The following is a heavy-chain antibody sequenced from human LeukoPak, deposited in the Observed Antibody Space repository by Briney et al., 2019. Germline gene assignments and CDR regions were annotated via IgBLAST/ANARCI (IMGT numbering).Heavy chain of an antibody. Sequence: KASETLSLTCTVSGGSISSSSYYWGWIRQPPGKGLEWIGSIYYSGSTYYNPSLKSRVTLSVDTSKNQFSLRLSSVTAADTAVYYCASMYYYDSSGKPHFDYWGQGTLVTVSS. CDR3: ASMYYYDSSGKPHFDY. V-gene: IGHV4-39*01. J-gene: IGHJ4*02. CDR1: GGSISSSSYY. CDR2: IYYSGST. D-gene: IGHD3-22*01.